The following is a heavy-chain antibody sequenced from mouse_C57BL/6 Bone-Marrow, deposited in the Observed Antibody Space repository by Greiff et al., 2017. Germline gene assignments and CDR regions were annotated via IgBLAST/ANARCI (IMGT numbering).Heavy chain of an antibody. D-gene: IGHD2-2*01. J-gene: IGHJ3*01. CDR2: IRNKANNHAT. V-gene: IGHV6-6*01. CDR1: GFTFSDAW. Sequence: EVTLMESGGGLVQPGGSMKLSCAASGFTFSDAWMDWVRQSPETGLEWVAEIRNKANNHATYYAESVKGRFTISRDDSKSSVYLQMNSLRAEDTGIYYCTRGLPAWFAYWGQGTLVTVSA. CDR3: TRGLPAWFAY.